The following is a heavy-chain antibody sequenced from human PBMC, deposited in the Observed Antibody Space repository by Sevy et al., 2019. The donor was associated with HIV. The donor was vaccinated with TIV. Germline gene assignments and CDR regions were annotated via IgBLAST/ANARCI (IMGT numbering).Heavy chain of an antibody. CDR1: GYTFTSYG. J-gene: IGHJ3*02. Sequence: ASVKVSCKASGYTFTSYGISWVRQAPGQGLEWMGWISAYNGNTNYAQKLQGRVTMTTDTSTSTAYRELRSLRSDDTAVYYCARDMVPTVTKTDAFDIWGQGTMVTVSS. D-gene: IGHD4-17*01. V-gene: IGHV1-18*01. CDR3: ARDMVPTVTKTDAFDI. CDR2: ISAYNGNT.